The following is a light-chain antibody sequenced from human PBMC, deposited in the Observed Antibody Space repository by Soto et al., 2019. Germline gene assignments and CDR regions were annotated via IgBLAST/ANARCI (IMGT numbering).Light chain of an antibody. V-gene: IGKV3-11*01. J-gene: IGKJ5*01. CDR3: QQRSDWPIT. Sequence: EIVLTQSPATLSLSPGERATLSCMASQSVTSKLAWYQQKPGQAPSLLIYDASNRAAGIPARFSGSGSGTDFTLTISSLDPEDFGVYYCQQRSDWPITFGQGTRLEIK. CDR2: DAS. CDR1: QSVTSK.